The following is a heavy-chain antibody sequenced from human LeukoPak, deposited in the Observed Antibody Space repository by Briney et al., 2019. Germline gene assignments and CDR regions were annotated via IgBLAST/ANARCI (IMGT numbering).Heavy chain of an antibody. J-gene: IGHJ4*02. CDR3: ARTIVVVTAMENEYYFDY. D-gene: IGHD2-21*02. V-gene: IGHV1-69*05. CDR2: IIPIFGTA. Sequence: SVKVSCKASGGTFSSYAISWVRQAPGRGLEWMGRIIPIFGTANYAQKFQGRVTITTDGSTSTAYMELSSLRSEDTAVYYCARTIVVVTAMENEYYFDYWGQGTLVTVSS. CDR1: GGTFSSYA.